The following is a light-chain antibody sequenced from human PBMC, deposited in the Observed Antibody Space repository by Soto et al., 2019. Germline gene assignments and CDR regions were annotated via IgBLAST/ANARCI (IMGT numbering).Light chain of an antibody. CDR2: GAS. CDR3: QQYINSPIT. J-gene: IGKJ5*01. CDR1: QSVSSN. Sequence: EIVMTQSPATLSVSPGERATLSCRASQSVSSNLSWYQQKPGQAPRLLIYGASTRATGIPARFSGSGSGTEFTLTISRLQSEDFAVYYCQQYINSPITVGQGTRLEIK. V-gene: IGKV3-15*01.